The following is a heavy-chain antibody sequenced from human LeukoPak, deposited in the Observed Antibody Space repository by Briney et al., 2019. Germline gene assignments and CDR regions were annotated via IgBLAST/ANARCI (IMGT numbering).Heavy chain of an antibody. CDR1: GGSFSGYY. Sequence: SETLSLTCAVYGGSFSGYYWSWIRQPPGKGLEWIGEINHSGSTNYNPSLKRRVTISVDTSKHQFSLRLSSVTAAATAVYYCAREVNYYYYMDVWGKGTTVTVSS. CDR2: INHSGST. V-gene: IGHV4-34*01. CDR3: AREVNYYYYMDV. J-gene: IGHJ6*03.